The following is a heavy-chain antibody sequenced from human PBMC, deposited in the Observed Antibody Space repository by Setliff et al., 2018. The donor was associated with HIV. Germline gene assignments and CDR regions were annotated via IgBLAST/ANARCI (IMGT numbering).Heavy chain of an antibody. J-gene: IGHJ4*02. CDR1: GGSFSGYY. D-gene: IGHD6-19*01. CDR3: ARGVRDNSGWSSYYFDY. Sequence: SETLSLTCAVYGGSFSGYYWSWIRQPPGKGPEWIGEVTHSGRTNYNPSLESRVTTSVDTSKKQFSLRLTSVTAADTAVYYCARGVRDNSGWSSYYFDYWGQGTLVTVSS. V-gene: IGHV4-34*01. CDR2: VTHSGRT.